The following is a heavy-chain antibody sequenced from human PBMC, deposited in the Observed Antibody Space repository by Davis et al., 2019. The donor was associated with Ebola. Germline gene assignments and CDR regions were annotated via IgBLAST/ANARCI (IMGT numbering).Heavy chain of an antibody. CDR2: LGTSADT. V-gene: IGHV3-23*01. Sequence: GGSLRLSCAASGFVFRNYVMSWVRQAPGKGLEWVSTLGTSADTYYADSVKGRFTISRDNSKNTLYLQMNGLRVEDTAIYYCAKEKVSGSSYYIDNWGQGTLVTVSS. J-gene: IGHJ4*02. D-gene: IGHD3-10*01. CDR1: GFVFRNYV. CDR3: AKEKVSGSSYYIDN.